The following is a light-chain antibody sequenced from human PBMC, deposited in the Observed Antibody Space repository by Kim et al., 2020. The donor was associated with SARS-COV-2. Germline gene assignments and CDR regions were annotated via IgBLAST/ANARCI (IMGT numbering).Light chain of an antibody. Sequence: QSALTQPPSASGSLGQSVTISCTGTSSDVGGYNYVSWYQQHPGKAPKLIIHEVSKRPSGVPDRFSGTKSGNTASLTVSGPQAEDEADYYCSSYAGSNNDVFGTGTKVNVL. V-gene: IGLV2-8*01. CDR2: EVS. CDR1: SSDVGGYNY. J-gene: IGLJ1*01. CDR3: SSYAGSNNDV.